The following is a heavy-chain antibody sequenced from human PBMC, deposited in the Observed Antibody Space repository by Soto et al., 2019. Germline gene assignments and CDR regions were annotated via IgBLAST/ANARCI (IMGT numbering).Heavy chain of an antibody. CDR1: GYIFSSYW. V-gene: IGHV5-10-1*01. Sequence: PVESLKISCKGSGYIFSSYWISWVLQMPVKVLEWMGRIDPSDSYTNYSPSFQGHVTISADKSISTAYLQWSSLKASDTAMYYCARHTSRRGLDYYYYGMDVWGQGTTVTVSS. CDR3: ARHTSRRGLDYYYYGMDV. D-gene: IGHD2-2*02. J-gene: IGHJ6*02. CDR2: IDPSDSYT.